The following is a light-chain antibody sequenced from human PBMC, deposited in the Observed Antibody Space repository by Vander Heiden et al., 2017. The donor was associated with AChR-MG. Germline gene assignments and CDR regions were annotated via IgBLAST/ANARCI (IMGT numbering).Light chain of an antibody. Sequence: EIVLTQSPGNLSLSPGEGASLSCRASQPLSNIYLAWYQQKPGQAPRLLISGASSRATGIPDRFSGSGSGTDFTLTISRREHEDFAVYYLQQDSRSQTFGQGTKVEIK. V-gene: IGKV3-20*01. J-gene: IGKJ1*01. CDR1: QPLSNIY. CDR2: GAS. CDR3: QQDSRSQT.